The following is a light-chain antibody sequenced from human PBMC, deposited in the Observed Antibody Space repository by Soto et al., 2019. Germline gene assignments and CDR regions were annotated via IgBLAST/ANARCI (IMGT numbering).Light chain of an antibody. CDR2: GAS. Sequence: IVLTQSPGTLSLASGGRAPLSCRASQSVSSSYLAWYQQKPGQAPRLLIYGASSRATGIPDRFSGSGSGTDFTLTISRLEPEDFAVYYCQQYADFGQGTRLEIK. V-gene: IGKV3-20*01. CDR1: QSVSSSY. J-gene: IGKJ5*01. CDR3: QQYAD.